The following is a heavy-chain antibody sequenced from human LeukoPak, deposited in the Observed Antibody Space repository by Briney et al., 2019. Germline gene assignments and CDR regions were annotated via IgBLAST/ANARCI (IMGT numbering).Heavy chain of an antibody. CDR3: AKVDGDY. J-gene: IGHJ4*02. Sequence: PSETLSLTCTVSGGSISSGSYYWSWIRQPAGKELEWIGRIYTSGTTNYNPSLKSRVTMSIDTSKNQLSLKLTSVTPADTAVYYCAKVDGDYWGQGTLVTVSS. D-gene: IGHD5-24*01. CDR2: IYTSGTT. CDR1: GGSISSGSYY. V-gene: IGHV4-61*02.